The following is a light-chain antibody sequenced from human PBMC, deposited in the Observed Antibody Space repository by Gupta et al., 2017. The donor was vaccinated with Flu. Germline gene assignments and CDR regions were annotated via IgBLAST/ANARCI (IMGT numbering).Light chain of an antibody. V-gene: IGKV3-20*01. CDR2: GIS. J-gene: IGKJ4*01. Sequence: ERATLSCRASQSLTNRYFAWYQQKPGQAPRLLIYGISSRATGIPDRFSGSGSGTDFTLTISRLEPEDFAVYYCQQYGNIPITFGGGTKVEIK. CDR1: QSLTNRY. CDR3: QQYGNIPIT.